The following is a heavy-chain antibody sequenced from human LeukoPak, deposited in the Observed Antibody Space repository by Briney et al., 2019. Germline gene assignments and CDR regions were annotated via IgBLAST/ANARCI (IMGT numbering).Heavy chain of an antibody. D-gene: IGHD4-17*01. CDR1: GFTFSSYS. J-gene: IGHJ4*02. CDR3: ARRGTVTTRGSEDY. V-gene: IGHV3-21*01. Sequence: GGSLRLSCAASGFTFSSYSMNWVRQAPGKGLEWVSSISSSSSYIYYADSVKGRFTISRDNAKNSLYLQMNSLRAEDTAVYYCARRGTVTTRGSEDYWGQGTLVTVSS. CDR2: ISSSSSYI.